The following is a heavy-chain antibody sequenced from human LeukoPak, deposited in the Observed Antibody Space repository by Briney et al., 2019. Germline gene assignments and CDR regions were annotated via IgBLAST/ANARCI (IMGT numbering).Heavy chain of an antibody. CDR3: ARHSGPPYYFDY. J-gene: IGHJ4*02. CDR2: IYYSGST. CDR1: GGSISSSSYC. V-gene: IGHV4-39*01. D-gene: IGHD3-10*01. Sequence: PSETLSLTCTVSGGSISSSSYCRGWIRQPPGKGLEWIGSIYYSGSTYYNPSLKCRVTISVDTSKSQFYLKLSAVTAADTAVYYCARHSGPPYYFDYWGQGTLVTVSS.